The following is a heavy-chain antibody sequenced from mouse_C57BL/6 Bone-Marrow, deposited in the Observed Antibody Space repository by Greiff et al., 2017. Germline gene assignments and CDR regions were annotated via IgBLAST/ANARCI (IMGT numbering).Heavy chain of an antibody. CDR2: IWSGGST. CDR3: ARIFDYDDYAMDY. CDR1: GFSLTSYG. J-gene: IGHJ4*01. D-gene: IGHD2-4*01. V-gene: IGHV2-2*01. Sequence: VKLVESGPGLVQPSQSLSITCTVSGFSLTSYGVHWVRQSPGKGLEWLGVIWSGGSTDYNAAFISRLSISKDNSKSQVFFKMNSLQADDTAIYYCARIFDYDDYAMDYWGQGTSVTVSS.